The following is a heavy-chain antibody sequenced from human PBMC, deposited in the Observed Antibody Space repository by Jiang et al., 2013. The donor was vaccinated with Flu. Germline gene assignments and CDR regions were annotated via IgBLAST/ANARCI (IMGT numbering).Heavy chain of an antibody. CDR1: GFTFSSYA. J-gene: IGHJ4*02. CDR2: IRGSGSST. Sequence: RLSCAASGFTFSSYAMSWVRQAPGKGLEWVSAIRGSGSSTYYADSVKGRFTISRDNSKNTLYLQMNSLRAEDTAVYYCAKERYSGYDVPFDYWGQGTLVTVSS. D-gene: IGHD5-12*01. CDR3: AKERYSGYDVPFDY. V-gene: IGHV3-23*01.